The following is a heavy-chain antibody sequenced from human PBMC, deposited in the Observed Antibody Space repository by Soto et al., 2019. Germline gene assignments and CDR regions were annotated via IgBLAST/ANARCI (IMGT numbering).Heavy chain of an antibody. CDR2: IIPIFGTA. Sequence: ASVKVSYKASGGTFSSYAISWVRQAPGQGLEWMGGIIPIFGTANYAQKFQGRVTITADESTSTAYMELSSLRSEDTAVYYCARLYSSSWKGGGGGMDVWGQGTTVTVSS. J-gene: IGHJ6*02. V-gene: IGHV1-69*13. CDR1: GGTFSSYA. CDR3: ARLYSSSWKGGGGGMDV. D-gene: IGHD6-13*01.